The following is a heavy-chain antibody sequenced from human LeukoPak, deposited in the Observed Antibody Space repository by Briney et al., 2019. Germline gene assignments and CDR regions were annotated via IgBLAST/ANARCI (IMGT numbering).Heavy chain of an antibody. V-gene: IGHV3-30-3*01. CDR3: ARTLGSLRRVRPEDY. CDR1: GFTFSSYA. Sequence: GGSLRLSCAASGFTFSSYAMHWVRQAPGKGLEWVAVISYDGSNKYYADSVKGRFTISRDNSKNTLYLQMNSLRAEDTAVYYCARTLGSLRRVRPEDYWGQGTLVTVSS. D-gene: IGHD7-27*01. J-gene: IGHJ4*02. CDR2: ISYDGSNK.